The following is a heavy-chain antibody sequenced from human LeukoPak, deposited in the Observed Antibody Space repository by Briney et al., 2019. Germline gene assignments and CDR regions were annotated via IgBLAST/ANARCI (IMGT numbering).Heavy chain of an antibody. V-gene: IGHV4-59*01. CDR3: ARLYSSSLGRVFAY. Sequence: SETLSLTCTVSGGSISSYYWSWIRQPPGKGLEWIGDISYSGSTNYNPSLKSRVTISVDTSKNQFSPKLSSVTAADTAIYYCARLYSSSLGRVFAYWGQGTLVTVSS. J-gene: IGHJ4*02. CDR2: ISYSGST. CDR1: GGSISSYY. D-gene: IGHD6-13*01.